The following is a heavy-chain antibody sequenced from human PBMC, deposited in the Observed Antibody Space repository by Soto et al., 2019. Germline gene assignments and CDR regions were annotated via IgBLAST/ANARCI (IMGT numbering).Heavy chain of an antibody. CDR2: INGRSNYV. J-gene: IGHJ4*02. Sequence: PEGSLRLSCVFSGFTFSTYTMNWVRQAPGKGLEWVSSINGRSNYVYYADSVKGRFTISRDNAKNSLYLQMNRLRAEDTAIYYCAREDSVVGSSSAFDHWGLGTLVTVSS. CDR1: GFTFSTYT. V-gene: IGHV3-21*01. CDR3: AREDSVVGSSSAFDH. D-gene: IGHD1-26*01.